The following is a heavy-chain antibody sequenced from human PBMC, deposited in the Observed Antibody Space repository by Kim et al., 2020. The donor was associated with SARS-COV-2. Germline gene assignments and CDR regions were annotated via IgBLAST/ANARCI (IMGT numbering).Heavy chain of an antibody. J-gene: IGHJ4*02. Sequence: SETLSLTCTVSGGAFGSSSFYWGWIRQPPGKGLEWIGSIYYTGNTYYSPSLKSRVTISGDTSESQLYLKLSSVTAADTAVYHCVRGYTADWAFDYWGQGTLVTVSS. CDR3: VRGYTADWAFDY. CDR1: GGAFGSSSFY. CDR2: IYYTGNT. V-gene: IGHV4-39*07. D-gene: IGHD6-13*01.